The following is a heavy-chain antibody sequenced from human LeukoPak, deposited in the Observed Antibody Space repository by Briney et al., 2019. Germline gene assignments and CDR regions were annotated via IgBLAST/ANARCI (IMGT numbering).Heavy chain of an antibody. V-gene: IGHV3-23*01. CDR1: GFYFSCYG. CDR3: AKDLDSRGKCSDWFDP. CDR2: INDNGANT. Sequence: GSLRLSCAASGFYFSCYGMNWVRQAPGKGLEWVASINDNGANTHYADSVKGRFTISRDNSRNTLSLQMSSLTVEDTAVYYCAKDLDSRGKCSDWFDPWGQGTLVTVSS. D-gene: IGHD2-15*01. J-gene: IGHJ5*02.